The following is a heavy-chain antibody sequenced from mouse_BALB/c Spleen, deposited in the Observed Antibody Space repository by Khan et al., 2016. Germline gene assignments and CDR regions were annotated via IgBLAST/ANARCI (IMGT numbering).Heavy chain of an antibody. CDR1: GYSITSDYA. J-gene: IGHJ3*01. V-gene: IGHV3-2*02. Sequence: EVKLEESGPGLVKPSQSLSLTCTVTGYSITSDYAWNWIRQFPGNKLEWMGYISSSGYTTYNPSLKSRISITRDTSKNKFFLQLNSVQTEDTPTDYCANGRRKAWFAYWGQGTLVTVSA. D-gene: IGHD1-2*01. CDR3: ANGRRKAWFAY. CDR2: ISSSGYT.